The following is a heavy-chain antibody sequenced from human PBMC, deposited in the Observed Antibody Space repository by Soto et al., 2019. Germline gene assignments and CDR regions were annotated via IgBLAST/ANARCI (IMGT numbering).Heavy chain of an antibody. CDR2: INGRGNYV. J-gene: IGHJ4*02. Sequence: PGGSLRLSCAASGFTFSTYSMNWVRQAPGKWLEWVSSINGRGNYVYYTDSVKGRFTISRGNAKNSLYLQMNSLRVEDTAVYYCAREDGIVGASSAFDYWGQGXLVTVYS. D-gene: IGHD1-26*01. V-gene: IGHV3-21*01. CDR3: AREDGIVGASSAFDY. CDR1: GFTFSTYS.